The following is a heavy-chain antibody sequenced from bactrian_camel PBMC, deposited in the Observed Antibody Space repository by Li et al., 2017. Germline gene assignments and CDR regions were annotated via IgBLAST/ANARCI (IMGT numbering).Heavy chain of an antibody. Sequence: HVQLVESGGGSVQAGGSLRLSCVASGSTHMRYCMAWFRQAPGKEREGIAGVDSDGSISYSDSVKGRFTISVSREYTVNALYLQMNNLTPDDSAMYYCAAGTRIIVGDYCDGITAWGQGTQVTVS. CDR1: GSTHMRYC. V-gene: IGHV3S6*01. J-gene: IGHJ6*01. CDR2: VDSDGSIS. CDR3: AAGTRIIVGDYCDGITA. D-gene: IGHD3*01.